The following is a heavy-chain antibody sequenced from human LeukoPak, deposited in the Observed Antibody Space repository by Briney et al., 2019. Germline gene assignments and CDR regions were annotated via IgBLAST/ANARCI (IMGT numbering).Heavy chain of an antibody. V-gene: IGHV4-61*02. D-gene: IGHD6-6*01. CDR2: IYTSGST. J-gene: IGHJ5*02. CDR1: GGSISSGSYY. Sequence: PSETLSLTCTVSGGSISSGSYYWSWIRQPAGKGLEWIGRIYTSGSTNYNPSLKSRVTISVDTSKNQFSLKLSSVTAADTAVYYCARRIPAIPRQVAARPSGFDPWGQGTLVTVSS. CDR3: ARRIPAIPRQVAARPSGFDP.